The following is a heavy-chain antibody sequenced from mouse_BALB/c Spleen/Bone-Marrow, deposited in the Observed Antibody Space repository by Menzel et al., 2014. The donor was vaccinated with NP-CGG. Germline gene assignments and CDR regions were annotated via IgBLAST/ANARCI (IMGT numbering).Heavy chain of an antibody. V-gene: IGHV1-69*02. J-gene: IGHJ4*01. Sequence: QVQLKESGAELVRPGASVKLSCKTSGYTFTSYWINWVKQRSGQGLEWIGNIFPSDSYSNYNQKFKDKATLTVDKSSSTAYMHLTSPTSEDSAVYYCTRGKGYTLDYWGQGTSVTVSS. CDR1: GYTFTSYW. CDR2: IFPSDSYS. CDR3: TRGKGYTLDY.